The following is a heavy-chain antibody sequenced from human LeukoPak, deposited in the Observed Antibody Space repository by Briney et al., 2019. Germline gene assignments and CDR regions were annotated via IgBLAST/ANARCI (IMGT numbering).Heavy chain of an antibody. D-gene: IGHD3-16*02. CDR2: ISSSGGST. J-gene: IGHJ4*02. Sequence: GGSLRLSCAASGFTFSSYAMSWVRQAPGKGLEWVSAISSSGGSTYYADSVKGRFTISRDSAKNSLYLQMNSLRAEDTALYYCARGIADYWGQGTLVTVSS. CDR1: GFTFSSYA. CDR3: ARGIADY. V-gene: IGHV3-23*01.